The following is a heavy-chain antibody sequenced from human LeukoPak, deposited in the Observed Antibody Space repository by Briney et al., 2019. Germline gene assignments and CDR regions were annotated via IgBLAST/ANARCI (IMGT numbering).Heavy chain of an antibody. J-gene: IGHJ4*02. D-gene: IGHD2/OR15-2a*01. Sequence: SETLSLTCAVYGGTFSGYYWSWIRQPPGKGLKWIGDISDTGSTNYNPSLKSRVTISADTSKNQFSLKLSSVTAADTAVYYCARGIVGMESYFDYWGQGTLVTVSS. CDR1: GGTFSGYY. CDR3: ARGIVGMESYFDY. V-gene: IGHV4-59*12. CDR2: ISDTGST.